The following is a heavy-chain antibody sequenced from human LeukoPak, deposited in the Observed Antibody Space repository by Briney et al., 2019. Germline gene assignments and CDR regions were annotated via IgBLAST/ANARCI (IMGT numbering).Heavy chain of an antibody. V-gene: IGHV1-69*04. J-gene: IGHJ3*02. Sequence: SVRVSCKASGGSFSSYAINWVRQAPGQGLEWMGRIIPILNIVNYAQKLQGRVTITADISTSTAFMELSSLRSEDTAVYYCARGVPYSSSGWAFDIWGQGTMVTVSS. CDR1: GGSFSSYA. CDR3: ARGVPYSSSGWAFDI. D-gene: IGHD6-13*01. CDR2: IIPILNIV.